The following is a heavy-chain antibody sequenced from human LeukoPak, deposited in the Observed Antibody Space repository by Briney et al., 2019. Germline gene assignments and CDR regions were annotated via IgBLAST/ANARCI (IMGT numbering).Heavy chain of an antibody. CDR3: ARANYGDLYGMDV. V-gene: IGHV4-30-4*01. Sequence: SQTLSLTCTVSGGSISSGDYYWSWIRQPPGKGLEWIGYVYYSGSTYYNPSLKSRVTISVDTSKNQFSLKLSSVTAADTAVYYCARANYGDLYGMDVWGQGTTVTVSS. J-gene: IGHJ6*02. D-gene: IGHD4-17*01. CDR1: GGSISSGDYY. CDR2: VYYSGST.